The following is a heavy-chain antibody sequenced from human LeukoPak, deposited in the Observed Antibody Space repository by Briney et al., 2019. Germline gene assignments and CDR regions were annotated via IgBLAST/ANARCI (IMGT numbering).Heavy chain of an antibody. Sequence: GGSLRLSCAVSGFTFSSYAVTWVRQAPGKGLEWVSTITDGGTNTYYADSVKGRFTISRDNSKNTLHLQMSSLRADDTAVYYCAKPDSSSWYVFADWGQGSLVTVSS. CDR1: GFTFSSYA. V-gene: IGHV3-23*01. CDR2: ITDGGTNT. CDR3: AKPDSSSWYVFAD. J-gene: IGHJ4*02. D-gene: IGHD6-13*01.